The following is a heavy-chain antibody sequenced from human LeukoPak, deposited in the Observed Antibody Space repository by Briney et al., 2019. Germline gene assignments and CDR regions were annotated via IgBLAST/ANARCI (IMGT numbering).Heavy chain of an antibody. CDR2: ISSSSSYI. Sequence: GGTLRLSRVASGFTFTSDSMNWVRQAPGWGLEWVSSISSSSSYIYYADSVKGRFTISRDNAKNSLYLQMNSLRAEDTAVYYCARGLGIAAASFDYWGQGTLVTVSS. CDR3: ARGLGIAAASFDY. CDR1: GFTFTSDS. D-gene: IGHD6-13*01. V-gene: IGHV3-21*01. J-gene: IGHJ4*02.